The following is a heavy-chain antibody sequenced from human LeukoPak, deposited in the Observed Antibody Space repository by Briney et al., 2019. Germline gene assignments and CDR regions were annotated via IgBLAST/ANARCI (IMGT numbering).Heavy chain of an antibody. CDR3: AKDYPYRIAAAGYFDY. J-gene: IGHJ4*02. Sequence: GGSLRLSCAASGFTFSSYGMHWVRQAPGKGLEWVAVISYDGSNKYYADSVKGRFTISRDNSKNTLYLQMNSLRAEDTAVYYCAKDYPYRIAAAGYFDYWGQGTLVTVSS. D-gene: IGHD6-13*01. CDR2: ISYDGSNK. CDR1: GFTFSSYG. V-gene: IGHV3-30*18.